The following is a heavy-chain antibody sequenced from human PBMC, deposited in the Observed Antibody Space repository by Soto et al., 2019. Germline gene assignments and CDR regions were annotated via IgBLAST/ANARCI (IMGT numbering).Heavy chain of an antibody. CDR3: ARASISLCVDRSCPKLGDP. CDR2: IYYTGTT. D-gene: IGHD1-26*01. V-gene: IGHV4-31*03. CDR1: GGTISNANYY. Sequence: TLSLTCTVSGGTISNANYYWCWIRHHPGKGLEWIGYIYYTGTTYYSPSLESRVAISVDTSQNQFSLKLGAVTAADTAVYFCARASISLCVDRSCPKLGDPWGQGTLV. J-gene: IGHJ5*02.